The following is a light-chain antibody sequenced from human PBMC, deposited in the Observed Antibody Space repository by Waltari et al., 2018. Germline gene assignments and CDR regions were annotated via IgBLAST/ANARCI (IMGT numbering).Light chain of an antibody. CDR3: GTWDSSLSGAV. CDR1: SSNLGNTF. J-gene: IGLJ7*01. V-gene: IGLV1-51*02. Sequence: QSGLTQPPSLSAAPGQKVTISCSGSSSNLGNTFVAWYQQFPGTVPKPLIYENNKRPSGIPDRFSGSRSGTSATLVITGLLTGDEAVYYCGTWDSSLSGAVFGGGTHLTVL. CDR2: ENN.